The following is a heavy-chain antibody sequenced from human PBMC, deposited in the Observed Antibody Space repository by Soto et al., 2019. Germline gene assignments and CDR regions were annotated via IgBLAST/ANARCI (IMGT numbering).Heavy chain of an antibody. CDR1: GFTFSTYW. J-gene: IGHJ4*02. V-gene: IGHV3-7*01. Sequence: GGSLRLSCAASGFTFSTYWMDWVRQTPGKGLEWVANINQDGSEKNYVDSVKGRFTIYRDNAKNSLYLQMSSLTAEDSALYYCSRSLDSWGQGTPVTISS. CDR2: INQDGSEK. CDR3: SRSLDS.